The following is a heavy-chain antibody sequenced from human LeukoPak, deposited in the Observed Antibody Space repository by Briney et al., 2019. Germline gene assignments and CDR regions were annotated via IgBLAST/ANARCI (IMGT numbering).Heavy chain of an antibody. Sequence: SETLSLTCTVSGGSISSYYWSWIRQPPGKGLEWIGYIYYSGSTNYNPSLKSRVTISVDTSKNQFSLKLSSVTAADTAVYYCARVGERSWAYYYYGMDVWGQGTTVTVSS. D-gene: IGHD3-10*01. CDR2: IYYSGST. J-gene: IGHJ6*02. CDR3: ARVGERSWAYYYYGMDV. CDR1: GGSISSYY. V-gene: IGHV4-59*01.